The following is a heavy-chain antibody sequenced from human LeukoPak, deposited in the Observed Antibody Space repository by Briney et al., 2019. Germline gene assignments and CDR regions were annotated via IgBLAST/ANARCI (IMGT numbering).Heavy chain of an antibody. CDR1: GFTFSSYG. CDR3: ARSGLFYGSGSHFDY. D-gene: IGHD3-10*01. CDR2: MWYDGSNK. J-gene: IGHJ4*02. Sequence: GGSLRLSCAASGFTFSSYGMHWVRQAPAKGLEWVAVMWYDGSNKYYADSVKGRFTISRDNSKNTLYLQMNSLRAEDTAVYYCARSGLFYGSGSHFDYWGQGTLVTVSS. V-gene: IGHV3-33*01.